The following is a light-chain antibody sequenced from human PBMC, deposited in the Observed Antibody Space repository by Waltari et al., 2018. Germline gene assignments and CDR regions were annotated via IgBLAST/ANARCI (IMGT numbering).Light chain of an antibody. CDR1: QRVSSSY. CDR3: QQYGSSPYT. V-gene: IGKV3-20*01. J-gene: IGKJ2*01. Sequence: EIVLTQSPGTLSLSPGERATLSCRASQRVSSSYLAWYQQKPGQAPRLLIYGASSRATGIPDRFSSSGSGTDFTLTISRLEPEDFAVYYCQQYGSSPYTFGQGTKLENK. CDR2: GAS.